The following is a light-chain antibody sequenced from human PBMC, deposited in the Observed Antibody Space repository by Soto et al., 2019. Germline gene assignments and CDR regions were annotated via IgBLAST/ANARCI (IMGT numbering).Light chain of an antibody. V-gene: IGKV3-11*01. CDR2: EAS. J-gene: IGKJ1*01. Sequence: DTVLTQSPGTLSLSPGERATLSCRASETLSSTYLAWYQQKPGQAPRLLIYEASNRASGIPARFSGSGSGTDFTLTISSLQPEDFAVYYCQQRSNWPRTFGQGTKVDIK. CDR3: QQRSNWPRT. CDR1: ETLSSTY.